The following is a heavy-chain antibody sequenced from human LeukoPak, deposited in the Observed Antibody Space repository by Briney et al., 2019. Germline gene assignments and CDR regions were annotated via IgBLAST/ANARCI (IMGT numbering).Heavy chain of an antibody. CDR1: GFTFSSYA. CDR2: ISGSGGST. V-gene: IGHV3-23*01. J-gene: IGHJ4*02. Sequence: PGGSLRLSCAASGFTFSSYAMSWVRQAPGKGLEWVSAISGSGGSTYYADSVKGRFTISRDNSKNTLYLQMNSLRAEDTAVYYCAKDHPGDYYDSSGYYLVLGRAIDYWGQGTLVTVSS. CDR3: AKDHPGDYYDSSGYYLVLGRAIDY. D-gene: IGHD3-22*01.